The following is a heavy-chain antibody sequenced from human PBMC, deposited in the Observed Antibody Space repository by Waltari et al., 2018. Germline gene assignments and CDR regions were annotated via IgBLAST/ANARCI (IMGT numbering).Heavy chain of an antibody. CDR2: ISYDGSNK. CDR3: ARDIGYCSGGSCYVWDY. CDR1: GFTFSSYA. Sequence: QVQLVESGGGVVQPGRSLRLSCAASGFTFSSYAMHWVRAAPGKGLEWVAVISYDGSNKYYADSVNGRFTISRDNSKNTLYLQMNSLRAEDTAVYYCARDIGYCSGGSCYVWDYWGQGTLVTVSS. J-gene: IGHJ4*02. D-gene: IGHD2-15*01. V-gene: IGHV3-30-3*01.